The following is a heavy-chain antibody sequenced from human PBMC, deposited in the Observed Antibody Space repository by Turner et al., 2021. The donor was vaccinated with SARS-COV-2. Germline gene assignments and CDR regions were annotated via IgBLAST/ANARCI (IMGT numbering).Heavy chain of an antibody. D-gene: IGHD3-22*01. J-gene: IGHJ3*02. Sequence: EVQLVESGGGLVKPGGSLRLSCAASGFPFSNYSMNWVRQAQGKGLEWVSSISSSSSYIYYADSVKGRFTISRDNAKNSLYLQMNSLRAEDTAVYYCARARWHYYDSSGYYPDAFDIWGQGTMVTVSS. V-gene: IGHV3-21*01. CDR2: ISSSSSYI. CDR3: ARARWHYYDSSGYYPDAFDI. CDR1: GFPFSNYS.